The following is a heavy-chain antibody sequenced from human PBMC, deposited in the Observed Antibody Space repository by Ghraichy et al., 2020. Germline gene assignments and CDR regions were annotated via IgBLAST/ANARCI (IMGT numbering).Heavy chain of an antibody. CDR1: GFTFSDYY. V-gene: IGHV3-11*05. CDR2: ITSSGGYT. Sequence: GGPLRLSCAASGFTFSDYYMSWVRQAPGKGLEWISYITSSGGYTDYADSVKGRFTISRDNAKNSLYLQINSPRAEDTAVYYCARELDGMDVWGQGTTVTVSS. J-gene: IGHJ6*02. CDR3: ARELDGMDV.